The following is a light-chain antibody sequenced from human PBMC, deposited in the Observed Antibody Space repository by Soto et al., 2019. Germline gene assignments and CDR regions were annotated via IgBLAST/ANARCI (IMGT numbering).Light chain of an antibody. Sequence: QSALTQPPSASGSPGQSVTISCTGTSSDVGDYNYVSWYQQHPGKAPTLIIYEVSKRPSGVPDRFSGSKSGNTASLTVSGLQAEDEADYYCSSYAATLNGVVFGGGTKLTVL. CDR2: EVS. CDR1: SSDVGDYNY. J-gene: IGLJ2*01. CDR3: SSYAATLNGVV. V-gene: IGLV2-8*01.